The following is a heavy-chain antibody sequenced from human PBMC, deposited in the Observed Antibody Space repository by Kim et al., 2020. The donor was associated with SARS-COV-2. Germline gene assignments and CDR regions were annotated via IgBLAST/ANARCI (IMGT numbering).Heavy chain of an antibody. J-gene: IGHJ5*02. Sequence: SETLSLTCAVYGGSFSGYYWSWIRQPPGKGLEWIGEINHSGSTNYNPSLKSRVTISVDTSKNQFSLKLSSVTAADTAVYYCAREAGPKLLYQYSSSWYRWFDPWGQGTLVTVSS. D-gene: IGHD6-13*01. CDR1: GGSFSGYY. CDR3: AREAGPKLLYQYSSSWYRWFDP. CDR2: INHSGST. V-gene: IGHV4-34*01.